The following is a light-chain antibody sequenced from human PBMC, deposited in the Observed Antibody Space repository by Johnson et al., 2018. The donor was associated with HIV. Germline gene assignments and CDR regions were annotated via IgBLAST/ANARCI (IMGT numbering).Light chain of an antibody. V-gene: IGLV1-51*01. CDR1: SSNIGNKY. J-gene: IGLJ1*01. Sequence: HSVLTQPPSVSAAPGQKVTISCSGSSSNIGNKYVSWYQQFPGTAPKLLIYDNNKRPSGIPDRFSGSKSGPSATLDFPGLQTGDEADYYCGTWDNSRSAHFVFGSWTKITVL. CDR3: GTWDNSRSAHFV. CDR2: DNN.